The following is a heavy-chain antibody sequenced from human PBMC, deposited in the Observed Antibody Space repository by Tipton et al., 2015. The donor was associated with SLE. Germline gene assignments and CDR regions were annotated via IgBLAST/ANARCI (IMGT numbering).Heavy chain of an antibody. Sequence: TLSLTCAVSGYSISSGYYWGWFRQPPGKGLEWIGSIYHSGSTYYNPSLKSRVTISVDTSKNQFSLKLSSVTAADTAVYYCARDGTVTGDGMDVWGQGTTVTVSS. CDR1: GYSISSGYY. CDR3: ARDGTVTGDGMDV. CDR2: IYHSGST. J-gene: IGHJ6*02. V-gene: IGHV4-38-2*02. D-gene: IGHD4-17*01.